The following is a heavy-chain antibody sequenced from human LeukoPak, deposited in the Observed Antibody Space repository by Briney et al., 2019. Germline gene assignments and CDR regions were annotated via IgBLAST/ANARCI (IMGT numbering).Heavy chain of an antibody. CDR2: INYDGST. V-gene: IGHV3-74*01. CDR3: VRGCSSTSCYPFDC. Sequence: AGGSLRPSCPASGSTFANYWRPWFRKPPGRGLVWVSRINYDGSTNYADSVKGRFTISRDNARNTLYMQMNSLRAEDTAVYYCVRGCSSTSCYPFDCWGQGTLVTVSS. J-gene: IGHJ4*02. CDR1: GSTFANYW. D-gene: IGHD2-2*01.